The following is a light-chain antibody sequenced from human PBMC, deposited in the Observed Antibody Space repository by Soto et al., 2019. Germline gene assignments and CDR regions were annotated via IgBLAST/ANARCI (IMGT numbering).Light chain of an antibody. V-gene: IGKV1-5*01. CDR2: DAS. J-gene: IGKJ5*01. Sequence: DIKMNKSPSTLSGSVLGVARGTFRASQSISRWLAWYQQKPGKAPKALIYDASTLRSGVPSRFSGGGSGTEFTLTISSLQADDCATYYCQQYNTYSTFGQGTRLEIK. CDR3: QQYNTYST. CDR1: QSISRW.